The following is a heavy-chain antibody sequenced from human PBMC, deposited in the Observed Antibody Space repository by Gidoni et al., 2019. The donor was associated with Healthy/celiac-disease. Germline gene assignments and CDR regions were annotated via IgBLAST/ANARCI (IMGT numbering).Heavy chain of an antibody. D-gene: IGHD6-13*01. Sequence: QVQLQQWGAGLLKPSETLSLTCAVYGGSFSGYYWSWIRQPPGKGLEWIGEINHSGSTNYNPSLKSRVTISVDTSKNQFSLKLSSVTAADTAVYYCARGLPRARQQLIFDYWGQGTLVTVSS. CDR3: ARGLPRARQQLIFDY. CDR2: INHSGST. J-gene: IGHJ4*02. V-gene: IGHV4-34*01. CDR1: GGSFSGYY.